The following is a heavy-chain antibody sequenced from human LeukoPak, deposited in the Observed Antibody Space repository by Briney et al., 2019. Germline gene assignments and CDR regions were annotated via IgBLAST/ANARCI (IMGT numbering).Heavy chain of an antibody. CDR2: ISAYNGNT. CDR1: GYTFTSYG. D-gene: IGHD3-22*01. Sequence: ASVKVSCKASGYTFTSYGISWVRQAPGQGLEWMGWISAYNGNTNYAQKLQGRVTMTTDTSTSTAYMELRSLRSYDTAVYYCARGRKEYYYDSSGYYYAYWGQGTLVTVSS. V-gene: IGHV1-18*01. J-gene: IGHJ4*02. CDR3: ARGRKEYYYDSSGYYYAY.